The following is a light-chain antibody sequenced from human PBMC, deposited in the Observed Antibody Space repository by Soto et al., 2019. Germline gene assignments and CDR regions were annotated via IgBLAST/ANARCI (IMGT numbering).Light chain of an antibody. V-gene: IGKV1-5*01. CDR1: QSISSW. Sequence: DIQMTQSPSTLSASVGDRVTITCRASQSISSWLAWYQQKPGKAPKLLIYDASSLESGVPSRFSGSGSGTDFTLTISRLEPEDFAMYYCQQYGSLSWTFGQGTKVDIK. CDR2: DAS. J-gene: IGKJ1*01. CDR3: QQYGSLSWT.